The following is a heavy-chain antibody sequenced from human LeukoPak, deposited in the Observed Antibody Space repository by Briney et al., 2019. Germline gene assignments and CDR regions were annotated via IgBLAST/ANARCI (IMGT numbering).Heavy chain of an antibody. V-gene: IGHV4-39*07. CDR1: GGSISSSRYY. D-gene: IGHD1-26*01. CDR3: ARDPVDPTTMTDP. CDR2: IYYGGST. J-gene: IGHJ5*02. Sequence: PSETLSLTCTVSGGSISSSRYYWGWIRQPPGKGLEWIGSIYYGGSTQSNPSLKSRVTISVDTSKNQFSLRLSSVTAADTAVYYCARDPVDPTTMTDPWGQGTLVTVSS.